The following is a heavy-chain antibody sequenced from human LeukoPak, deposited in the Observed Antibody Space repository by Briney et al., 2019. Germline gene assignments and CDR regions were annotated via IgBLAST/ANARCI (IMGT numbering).Heavy chain of an antibody. CDR1: GGSISSSSYY. V-gene: IGHV4-39*01. Sequence: SETLSLTCTVSGGSISSSSYYWGWIRQPPGKELEWIGSIYYSGSTYYNPSLKSRVTISVDKNQFSLKLSSVTDADTAVYYCARLGYCSGGNCFRYYFDYWGEGILVTVSS. CDR3: ARLGYCSGGNCFRYYFDY. CDR2: IYYSGST. D-gene: IGHD2-15*01. J-gene: IGHJ4*02.